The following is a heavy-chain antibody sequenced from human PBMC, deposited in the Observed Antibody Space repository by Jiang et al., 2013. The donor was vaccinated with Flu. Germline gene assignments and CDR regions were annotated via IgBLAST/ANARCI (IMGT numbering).Heavy chain of an antibody. CDR3: ARGQYYDFWSDKPNNWFDP. CDR2: IYYSGST. V-gene: IGHV4-30-4*01. D-gene: IGHD3-3*01. J-gene: IGHJ5*02. Sequence: GSGLVKPSQTLSLTCTVSGGSISSGDYYWSWIRQPPGKGLEWIGYIYYSGSTYYNPSLKSRVTISVDTSKNQFSLKLSSVTAADTAVYYCARGQYYDFWSDKPNNWFDPWGQGTLVTVSS. CDR1: GGSISSGDYY.